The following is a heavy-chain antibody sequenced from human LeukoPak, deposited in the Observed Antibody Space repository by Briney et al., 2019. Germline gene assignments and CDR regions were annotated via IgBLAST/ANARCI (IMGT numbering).Heavy chain of an antibody. J-gene: IGHJ4*02. D-gene: IGHD1-1*01. Sequence: SETLSLTCTVSGGSISSSSYYWGWIRQPPGKGLEWIGSIYYSGSTYYNPSLKSRVTISVDRSKNQFSLKLSSVTAADTAVYYCASRDDTEPRLDYWGQGTLVTVSS. CDR1: GGSISSSSYY. V-gene: IGHV4-39*07. CDR3: ASRDDTEPRLDY. CDR2: IYYSGST.